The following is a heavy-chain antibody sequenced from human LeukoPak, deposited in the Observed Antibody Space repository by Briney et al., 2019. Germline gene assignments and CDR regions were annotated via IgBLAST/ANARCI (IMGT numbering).Heavy chain of an antibody. CDR1: RFTVSSNY. CDR2: ISCDGSNK. Sequence: GGSLRLSCAASRFTVSSNYMSWVRQAPGKGLEWVAVISCDGSNKYYADSVKGRFTISRDNSKNTLYLQMNSLRAEDTAVYYCAKDDPFRYYFDYWGQGTLVTVSS. V-gene: IGHV3-30*18. J-gene: IGHJ4*02. CDR3: AKDDPFRYYFDY.